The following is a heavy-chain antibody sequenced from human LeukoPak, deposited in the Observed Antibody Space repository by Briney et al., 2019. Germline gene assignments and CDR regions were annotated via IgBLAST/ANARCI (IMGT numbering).Heavy chain of an antibody. D-gene: IGHD2-2*01. CDR3: ARDHVVVVPAASGLIGMDV. Sequence: ASVKLSCKASGGTFSSYAISWVRQAPGQGLEWMGGIIPIFGTANYAQKFQGRVTITADESTSTAYMELSSLRSEDTAVYYCARDHVVVVPAASGLIGMDVWGKGTTVTVSS. CDR1: GGTFSSYA. V-gene: IGHV1-69*01. CDR2: IIPIFGTA. J-gene: IGHJ6*04.